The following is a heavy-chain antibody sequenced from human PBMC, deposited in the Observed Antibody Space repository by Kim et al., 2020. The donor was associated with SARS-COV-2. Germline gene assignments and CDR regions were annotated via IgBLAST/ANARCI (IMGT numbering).Heavy chain of an antibody. J-gene: IGHJ6*01. V-gene: IGHV3-30*04. CDR1: GFTFSSYA. D-gene: IGHD3-16*01. Sequence: GGSLRLSCAASGFTFSSYAMHWVRQAPGKGLEWVAVISYDGSNKYYADSVKGRFTISRDNSKNTLYLQMNSLRAEDTAVYYCASLAGIGIGAVIPFGYYG. CDR2: ISYDGSNK. CDR3: ASLAGIGIGAVIPFGYYG.